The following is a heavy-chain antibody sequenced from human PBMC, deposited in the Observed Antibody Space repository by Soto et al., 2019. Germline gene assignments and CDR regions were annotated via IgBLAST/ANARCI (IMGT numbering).Heavy chain of an antibody. Sequence: GGSLRLSCAASGFIFNAYGMHWVRQAPGKGLEWVAVISFDGNNQYYEDSVKGRFTISRDNSKNTLYLEMDSLRAEDTAVYFCVKAGTMAGTGTTPRSFDVWGRGTLVTVSS. D-gene: IGHD1-1*01. CDR3: VKAGTMAGTGTTPRSFDV. J-gene: IGHJ3*01. V-gene: IGHV3-30*18. CDR2: ISFDGNNQ. CDR1: GFIFNAYG.